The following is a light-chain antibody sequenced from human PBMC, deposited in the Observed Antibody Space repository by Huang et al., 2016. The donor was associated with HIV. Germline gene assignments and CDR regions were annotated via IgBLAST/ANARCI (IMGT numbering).Light chain of an antibody. Sequence: DIVMTQTPLSLSVTPGQPASISCKSSQSLLHSDGKTYLYWHLQKPGQPPQPLIYEVSNLFSGVPDRFSGSGSGTDFTLKISRVEAEDVGVYYCMQTIQLPPYTFGQGTKLEIK. CDR2: EVS. J-gene: IGKJ2*01. CDR1: QSLLHSDGKTY. CDR3: MQTIQLPPYT. V-gene: IGKV2D-29*01.